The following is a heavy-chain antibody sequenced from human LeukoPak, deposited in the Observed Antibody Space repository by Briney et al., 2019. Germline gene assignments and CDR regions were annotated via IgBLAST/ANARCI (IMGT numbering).Heavy chain of an antibody. D-gene: IGHD3-3*01. J-gene: IGHJ5*02. CDR2: IKEDGSEK. Sequence: GGSLRLSCAPSGFIFSNYWMTWVRQAPGKGLGWVANIKEDGSEKYYVDSVKGRFTISRENAKNSLFLQMNSLRVEDTAVYYCARAGTIFGVATSGWFDPWGQGTLVIVPS. V-gene: IGHV3-7*01. CDR1: GFIFSNYW. CDR3: ARAGTIFGVATSGWFDP.